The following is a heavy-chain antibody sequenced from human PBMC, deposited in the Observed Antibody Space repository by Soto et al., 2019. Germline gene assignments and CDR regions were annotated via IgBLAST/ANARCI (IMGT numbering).Heavy chain of an antibody. CDR2: TYYRSKWYN. CDR1: GDSVSSNSAA. Sequence: SQTLSLTCAISGDSVSSNSAAWNWIRQSPSRGLEWLGRTYYRSKWYNDYAVSVKSRITINPDTSKNQFSLQLNSVTPEDTAVYYCARDRGGAVARGDGSGYHDPVGFDIWGQGTMVTVSS. D-gene: IGHD3-22*01. V-gene: IGHV6-1*01. J-gene: IGHJ3*02. CDR3: ARDRGGAVARGDGSGYHDPVGFDI.